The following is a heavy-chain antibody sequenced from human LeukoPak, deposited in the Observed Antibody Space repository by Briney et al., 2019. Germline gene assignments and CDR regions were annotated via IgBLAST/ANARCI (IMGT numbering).Heavy chain of an antibody. D-gene: IGHD5-18*01. Sequence: GGSLRLSCAASGFTFSSYAMSWVRQAPGKGLEWVSAISGSGGSTYYADSVKGRFTISRDNSKNTLYLQMNSLRAEDTAVYYCARQVLGDTAMGLDYYYGMDVWGQGTTVTVSS. CDR3: ARQVLGDTAMGLDYYYGMDV. J-gene: IGHJ6*02. V-gene: IGHV3-23*01. CDR1: GFTFSSYA. CDR2: ISGSGGST.